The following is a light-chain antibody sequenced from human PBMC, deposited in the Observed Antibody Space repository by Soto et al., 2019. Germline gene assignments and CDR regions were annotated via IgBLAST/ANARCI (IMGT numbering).Light chain of an antibody. V-gene: IGKV3-20*01. CDR2: EAS. CDR3: QQYGSSPRT. J-gene: IGKJ1*01. CDR1: QSVSTY. Sequence: EIVLTQSPGTLSLSPGERATLSCRVSQSVSTYLVWYQQKLGQAPRLLIYEASSRATGIPDRFSGSGSGTDFTLTISRVEPEDFAVYYCQQYGSSPRTFGRGTKVEI.